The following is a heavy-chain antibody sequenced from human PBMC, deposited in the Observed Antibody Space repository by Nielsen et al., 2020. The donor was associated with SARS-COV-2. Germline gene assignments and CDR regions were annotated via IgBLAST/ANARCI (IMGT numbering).Heavy chain of an antibody. CDR2: IYYSGST. V-gene: IGHV4-59*01. D-gene: IGHD3-10*01. J-gene: IGHJ6*02. Sequence: SETLSLTCTVSGGSISSYYWSWIRQPPGKGLEWIGYIYYSGSTNYNPSLKSRVTISVDTSKNQFSLKLSSVTAADTAVYYCARVRIYGSGSNDYYYYYGMDVWGQGTTVTVSS. CDR1: GGSISSYY. CDR3: ARVRIYGSGSNDYYYYYGMDV.